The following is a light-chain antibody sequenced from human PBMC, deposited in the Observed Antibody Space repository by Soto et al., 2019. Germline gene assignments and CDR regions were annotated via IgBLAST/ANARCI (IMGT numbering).Light chain of an antibody. J-gene: IGLJ1*01. V-gene: IGLV2-11*01. CDR2: DVS. Sequence: QSVLTQPRSVSGSPGQSVTISCTGTSSDVGTYDFVSWYQQHPGKAPRLMIFDVSERPSGVPDRFSGSKSGNTASLTISGLQAEDEADYYCQSYDKRLTAYVFGTGTKVTVL. CDR3: QSYDKRLTAYV. CDR1: SSDVGTYDF.